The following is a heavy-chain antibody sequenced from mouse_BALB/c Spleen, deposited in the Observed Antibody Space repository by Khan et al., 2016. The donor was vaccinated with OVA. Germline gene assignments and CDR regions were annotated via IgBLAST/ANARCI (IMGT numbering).Heavy chain of an antibody. CDR2: IWSGGST. J-gene: IGHJ4*01. D-gene: IGHD2-10*01. CDR1: GFSLTNYG. V-gene: IGHV2-6-1*01. Sequence: VKLLESGPGLVAPSQSLSITCTISGFSLTNYGVHWVRQPPGKGLEWLGVIWSGGSTDYNAPFISRLSISKDNSKSQIFLKMNSLQTDDTAMYYCARQPYYHYYIMDYWGQGTSVTVSS. CDR3: ARQPYYHYYIMDY.